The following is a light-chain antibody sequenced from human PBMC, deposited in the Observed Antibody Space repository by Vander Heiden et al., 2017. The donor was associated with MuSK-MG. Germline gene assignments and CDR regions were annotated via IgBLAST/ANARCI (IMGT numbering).Light chain of an antibody. Sequence: DIQMTQSPSTLTASVGDRVTITCRASQSISSWLAWYQQKPGPAPKLLIYDASSLDSGVPVRFSGSGSGTHFTLTISSLQPDDFATYYCQQDNKYSWSFGQGTKVEVK. CDR2: DAS. CDR1: QSISSW. J-gene: IGKJ1*01. V-gene: IGKV1-5*01. CDR3: QQDNKYSWS.